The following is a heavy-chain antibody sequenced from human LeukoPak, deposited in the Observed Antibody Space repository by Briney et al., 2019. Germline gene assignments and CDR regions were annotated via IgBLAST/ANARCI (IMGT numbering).Heavy chain of an antibody. CDR2: IYYSGST. V-gene: IGHV4-59*08. D-gene: IGHD3-22*01. J-gene: IGHJ4*02. Sequence: SSETLSLTCTVSGGSISSYYWSWIRQPPGKGLEWIGYIYYSGSTNYNPSLKSRVIISVDTSKNQFSLKLSSVTAADTAVYYCARQIYDSSGYLLDYWGQGTLVTVSS. CDR1: GGSISSYY. CDR3: ARQIYDSSGYLLDY.